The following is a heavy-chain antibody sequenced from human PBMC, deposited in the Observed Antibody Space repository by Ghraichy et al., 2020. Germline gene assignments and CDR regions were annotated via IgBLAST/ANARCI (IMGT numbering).Heavy chain of an antibody. D-gene: IGHD6-19*01. Sequence: GGSLRLSCTGSGFTFSDYCLSWVRQAPGKGLEYMANIKGDGTAKYYADSVEGRFTISRDNPKTSVFLQMNSLRAEDTAVYYCARELPDSYGGWYSDYWGQGTLVTVSS. V-gene: IGHV3-7*03. CDR1: GFTFSDYC. CDR2: IKGDGTAK. J-gene: IGHJ4*02. CDR3: ARELPDSYGGWYSDY.